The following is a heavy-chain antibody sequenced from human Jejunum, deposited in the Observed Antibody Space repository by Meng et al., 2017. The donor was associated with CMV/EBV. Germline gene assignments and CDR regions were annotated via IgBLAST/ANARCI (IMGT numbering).Heavy chain of an antibody. CDR2: IYYTGNT. CDR3: ARATNFVTV. V-gene: IGHV4-30-4*01. J-gene: IGHJ4*02. CDR1: GESINSDNY. D-gene: IGHD4-17*01. Sequence: LSITCSVSGESINSDNYWSWIRQSPGKGLEWIGYIYYTGNTYYNPSLKSRVTISLGTSKNQFSLKLNSVTAADTAVYYCARATNFVTVWGQGTLVTVSS.